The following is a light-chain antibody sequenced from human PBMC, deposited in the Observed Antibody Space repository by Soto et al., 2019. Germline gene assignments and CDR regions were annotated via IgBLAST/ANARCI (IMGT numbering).Light chain of an antibody. Sequence: EIVFTQSPGTLYLSPGERATLSCRASQSVSSSYLAWYQQKHGQAPRLIIYGASSRETGIPDKFSGSGAGTECTLTISRLEPEDFEVYYCQQYGSSLFTFGPGTKVDIK. CDR2: GAS. CDR1: QSVSSSY. V-gene: IGKV3-20*01. CDR3: QQYGSSLFT. J-gene: IGKJ3*01.